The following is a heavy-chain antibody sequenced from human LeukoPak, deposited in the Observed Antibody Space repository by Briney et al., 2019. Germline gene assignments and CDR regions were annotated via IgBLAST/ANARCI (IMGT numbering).Heavy chain of an antibody. CDR1: GYTFTGYY. CDR2: INPNSGGT. J-gene: IGHJ6*02. V-gene: IGHV1-2*02. CDR3: ARERCTNGVCYTPYYGMDV. D-gene: IGHD2-8*01. Sequence: WASVKVSFKASGYTFTGYYMHWVRQAPGQGLEWMGWINPNSGGTNYAQKFQGRVTMTRDTSISTAYMELSRLRSDDTAVYYCARERCTNGVCYTPYYGMDVWGQGTTVTVSS.